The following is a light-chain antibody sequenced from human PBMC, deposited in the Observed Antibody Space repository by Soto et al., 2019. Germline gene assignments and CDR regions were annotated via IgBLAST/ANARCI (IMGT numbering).Light chain of an antibody. CDR1: QAIGTN. Sequence: EIVMTQSPGTLSVSPGERATLSCRASQAIGTNLAWYQQRPGQDPRLLIYAASSRATDIPARFTGRGSGTEFTLTISSLQPEDFAVYFCQQYSSWPLYTFGQGTKLEI. CDR2: AAS. V-gene: IGKV3-15*01. CDR3: QQYSSWPLYT. J-gene: IGKJ2*01.